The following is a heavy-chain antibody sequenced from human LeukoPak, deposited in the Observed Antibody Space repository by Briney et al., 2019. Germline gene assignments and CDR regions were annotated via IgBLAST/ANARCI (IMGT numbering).Heavy chain of an antibody. V-gene: IGHV1-69*13. CDR2: IIPIFGTA. Sequence: SVKVSCKASGGTFSSYAISWVRQAPGQGLEWMGGIIPIFGTANYAQKFQGRVTITADESTSTAYMELSSLRSEDTAVYYCARPRGAFYCSGGSCYSPFDYWGQGTLVTVSS. D-gene: IGHD2-15*01. J-gene: IGHJ4*02. CDR1: GGTFSSYA. CDR3: ARPRGAFYCSGGSCYSPFDY.